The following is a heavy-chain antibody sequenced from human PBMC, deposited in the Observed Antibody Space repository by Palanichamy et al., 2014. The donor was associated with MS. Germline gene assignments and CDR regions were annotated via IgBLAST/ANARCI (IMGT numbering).Heavy chain of an antibody. Sequence: EVQLVESGGGLVQPGGSLRLSCTASGFNFNDYWMTWVRQAPGKGLEWVANIKGDGSDKYYADSVKGRFTISRDNDQKSLYLEMKYLGVDDTAMYYCSRTGTKGDYWGQGTLVTVSS. CDR1: GFNFNDYW. J-gene: IGHJ4*02. D-gene: IGHD1-7*01. CDR2: IKGDGSDK. CDR3: SRTGTKGDY. V-gene: IGHV3-7*03.